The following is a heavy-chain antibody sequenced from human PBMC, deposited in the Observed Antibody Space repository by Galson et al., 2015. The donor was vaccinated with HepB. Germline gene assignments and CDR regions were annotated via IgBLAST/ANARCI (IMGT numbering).Heavy chain of an antibody. CDR1: GYTFTSYG. CDR3: ARWSGGYYDSSGYPPLSDY. V-gene: IGHV1-18*04. J-gene: IGHJ4*02. CDR2: TSAYNGNT. D-gene: IGHD3-22*01. Sequence: SVKVSCKASGYTFTSYGISWVRQAPGKGLEWMGWTSAYNGNTNYAQKLQGRITITTDTATSTAYMELRSLRSDDTAVYYCARWSGGYYDSSGYPPLSDYWVQGTLVTVSS.